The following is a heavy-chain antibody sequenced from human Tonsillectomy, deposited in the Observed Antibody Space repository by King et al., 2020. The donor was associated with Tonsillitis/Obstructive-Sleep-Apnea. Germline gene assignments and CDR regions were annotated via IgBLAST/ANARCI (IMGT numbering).Heavy chain of an antibody. CDR3: ARDQGYVNFDY. J-gene: IGHJ4*02. CDR1: GFTFSSYE. CDR2: ISSSGSTI. Sequence: VQLVESGGGLVQPGGSLRLSCAASGFTFSSYEMNWVRQAPGKGLEWVSYISSSGSTIYYADSVKGRLTISRDNAKNSLYLQMNSLRAEDTAVYYCARDQGYVNFDYWGQGTLVTVSS. D-gene: IGHD3-10*02. V-gene: IGHV3-48*03.